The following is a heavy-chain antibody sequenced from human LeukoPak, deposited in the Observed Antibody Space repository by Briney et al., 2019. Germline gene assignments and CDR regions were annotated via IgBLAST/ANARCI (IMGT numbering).Heavy chain of an antibody. CDR1: GGSISSSSYY. V-gene: IGHV4-39*07. CDR2: IYYSGST. J-gene: IGHJ4*02. D-gene: IGHD3-16*01. Sequence: KASETLSLTCTVSGGSISSSSYYWGWIRQPPGKGLEWIGSIYYSGSTYYNPSLKSRVTISVDTSKNQFSLKLSSVTAADTAVYYCAREGGDHGGGFDYWGQGTLVTVSS. CDR3: AREGGDHGGGFDY.